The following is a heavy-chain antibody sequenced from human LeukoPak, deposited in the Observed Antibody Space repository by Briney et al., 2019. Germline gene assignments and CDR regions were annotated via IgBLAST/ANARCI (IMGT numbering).Heavy chain of an antibody. Sequence: PGGSLRLSCAASGFTFSDYYMSWIRQAPGKGLEWVSYISSSGSTIYYADSVKGRFTISRDNAKNSPYLQMDSLRAEDTAVYYCARDAFGGAPYYYYYYMDVWGKGTTVTVSS. CDR3: ARDAFGGAPYYYYYYMDV. D-gene: IGHD3-10*01. CDR1: GFTFSDYY. CDR2: ISSSGSTI. J-gene: IGHJ6*03. V-gene: IGHV3-11*01.